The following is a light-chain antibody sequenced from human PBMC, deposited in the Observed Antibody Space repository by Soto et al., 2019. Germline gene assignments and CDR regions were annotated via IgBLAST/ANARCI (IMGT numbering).Light chain of an antibody. CDR3: SSYAGSNNYV. V-gene: IGLV2-8*01. CDR2: EVS. Sequence: QSALTQPPSASGSPGQSVTISCTGNSSDVGGYNYVSWYQQHPGKAPKLMIYEVSKRPSGVPDRFSGSKSGNTAPLTGSGLQAEDEADYYCSSYAGSNNYVFGTGSKLTGL. J-gene: IGLJ1*01. CDR1: SSDVGGYNY.